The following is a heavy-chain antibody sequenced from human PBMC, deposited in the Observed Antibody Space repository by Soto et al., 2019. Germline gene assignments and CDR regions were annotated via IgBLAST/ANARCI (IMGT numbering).Heavy chain of an antibody. D-gene: IGHD1-7*01. CDR3: AKGRTGTTIEDAFDI. Sequence: EVQLVESGGGLVQPGRSLRLSCAASGFTFDDYAMHWVRQAPGKGLEWVSGISWNSGSIGYADSVKGRFTISRDNAKNSLYLQMNSLRAEDTALSYCAKGRTGTTIEDAFDIWGQGTMVTVSS. J-gene: IGHJ3*02. V-gene: IGHV3-9*01. CDR2: ISWNSGSI. CDR1: GFTFDDYA.